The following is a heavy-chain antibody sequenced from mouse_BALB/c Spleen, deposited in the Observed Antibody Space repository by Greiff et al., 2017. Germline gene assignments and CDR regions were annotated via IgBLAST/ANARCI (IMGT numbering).Heavy chain of an antibody. D-gene: IGHD1-1*01. V-gene: IGHV2-9*02. Sequence: QVQLKESGPGLVAPSQSLSITCTVSGFSLTSYGVHWVRQPPGKGLEWLGVIWAGGSKNYNSALMSRLSISKDTSKSQVFLKMNSLQTDDTAMYYCARDYYGSSYSDALDYWGQGTSVTVSA. CDR3: ARDYYGSSYSDALDY. J-gene: IGHJ4*01. CDR1: GFSLTSYG. CDR2: IWAGGSK.